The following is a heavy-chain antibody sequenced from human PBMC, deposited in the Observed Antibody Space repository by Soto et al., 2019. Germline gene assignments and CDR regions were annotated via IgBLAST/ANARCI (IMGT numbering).Heavy chain of an antibody. D-gene: IGHD6-19*01. CDR3: AKVRSGWYGGAFDY. V-gene: IGHV3-30*18. CDR1: GFTLSSIG. CDR2: ISYDGSTK. Sequence: PGGSLRLSCAASGFTLSSIGMHWVRQAPGKGLEWVALISYDGSTKYYADSVKGRFTVSRDVSKNTLYLQMNSLRIEDTAVYYCAKVRSGWYGGAFDYWGHGTVVTVSS. J-gene: IGHJ4*01.